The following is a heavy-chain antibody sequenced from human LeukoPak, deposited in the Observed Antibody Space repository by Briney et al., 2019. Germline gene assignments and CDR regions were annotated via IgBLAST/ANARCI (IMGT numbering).Heavy chain of an antibody. Sequence: PAASVKVSCKASGDTFRIYSITWVRQAPGQGLEWMGRIIPVFGSANYAQKFQGRVTITAGESTSTAYMELDSLRSEDTAVNFCARAFCSSTDCLIGEAWGPGTLVTVSS. D-gene: IGHD2-2*01. CDR2: IIPVFGSA. V-gene: IGHV1-69*13. CDR1: GDTFRIYS. J-gene: IGHJ1*01. CDR3: ARAFCSSTDCLIGEA.